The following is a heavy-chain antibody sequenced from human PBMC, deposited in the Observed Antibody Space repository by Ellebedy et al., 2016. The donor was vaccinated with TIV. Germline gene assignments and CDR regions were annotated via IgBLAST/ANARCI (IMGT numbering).Heavy chain of an antibody. J-gene: IGHJ3*02. CDR1: GASISSYY. CDR2: VYYSGNT. CDR3: ARGGKLWNTAMVDDAFDI. V-gene: IGHV4-59*08. Sequence: MPSETLSLTCTVSGASISSYYWSWIRQPPGKGLEWIGYVYYSGNTTYNPSLKSRVTISVDTPQNQISLTLSSVTAADTAVYCCARGGKLWNTAMVDDAFDIWGQGTIVTVSS. D-gene: IGHD5-18*01.